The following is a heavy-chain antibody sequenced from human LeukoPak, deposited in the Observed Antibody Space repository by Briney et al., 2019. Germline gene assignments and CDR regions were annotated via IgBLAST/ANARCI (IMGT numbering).Heavy chain of an antibody. J-gene: IGHJ4*02. D-gene: IGHD3-16*01. V-gene: IGHV3-33*08. CDR2: IWNDGSKK. Sequence: GGSLRLSCAASGFSFSTFGMHWARRAPGKGLEWVAVIWNDGSKKFYAESVKGRFTISRDNSQNTLYLQMDRLRAEDTAVYYCGRDSLGGDYWGQGTLVTVSS. CDR3: GRDSLGGDY. CDR1: GFSFSTFG.